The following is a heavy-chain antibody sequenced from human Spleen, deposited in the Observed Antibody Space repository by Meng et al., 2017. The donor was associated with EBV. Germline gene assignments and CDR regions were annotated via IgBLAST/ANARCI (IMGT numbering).Heavy chain of an antibody. CDR2: INANSGDT. D-gene: IGHD4-17*01. J-gene: IGHJ4*02. CDR3: ARDEMTTGFDY. V-gene: IGHV1-2*06. Sequence: LGESWGQRKKPGASVKAPGQASGYTLTDYYMPWVRQAPGQGLEWMGRINANSGDTDYAQKFQGRVTMTRDTSISTAYMELSRLRSDDTALYYCARDEMTTGFDYWGQGSLVTVSS. CDR1: GYTLTDYY.